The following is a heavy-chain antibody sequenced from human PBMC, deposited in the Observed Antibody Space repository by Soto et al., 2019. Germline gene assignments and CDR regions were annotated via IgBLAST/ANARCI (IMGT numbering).Heavy chain of an antibody. V-gene: IGHV1-18*04. CDR3: ARVDSSGWYEVDY. D-gene: IGHD6-19*01. J-gene: IGHJ4*02. CDR2: ISAYNGYT. Sequence: QVQLVQSGAEVKKPGASVKVSCKASGYTFTTYGITWVRQAPGQGIEWMGWISAYNGYTKYAQKFQGRVTMTTDTSTTAAYMELRSLRYDDTAVYYCARVDSSGWYEVDYWGQGTLVTVSS. CDR1: GYTFTTYG.